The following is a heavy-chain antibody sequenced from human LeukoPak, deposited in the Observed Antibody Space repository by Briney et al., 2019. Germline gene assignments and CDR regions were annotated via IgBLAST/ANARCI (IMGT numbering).Heavy chain of an antibody. CDR3: ARDLPDNDFWSGYSHYMDV. Sequence: GGSLRLSCAASGFTFSSYSMNWVRQAPGKGLEWVSSISSSSSYIYYADSVKGRFTISRDNAKNSLYLQMDSLRAEDTAVYYCARDLPDNDFWSGYSHYMDVWGKGTTVTVSS. CDR2: ISSSSSYI. CDR1: GFTFSSYS. D-gene: IGHD3-3*01. V-gene: IGHV3-21*01. J-gene: IGHJ6*03.